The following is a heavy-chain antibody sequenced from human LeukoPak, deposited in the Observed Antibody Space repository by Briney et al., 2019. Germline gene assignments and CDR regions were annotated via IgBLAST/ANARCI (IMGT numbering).Heavy chain of an antibody. D-gene: IGHD1-1*01. CDR1: GFTFSSYW. CDR2: IKQDGSEK. V-gene: IGHV3-7*01. J-gene: IGHJ4*02. Sequence: GGSLRLSCAASGFTFSSYWMSWVRQAPGKGLEWVANIKQDGSEKYYVDSVKGRFTISRDNAKNSLYPQMDSLRVEDTAIYYCARDPRTVQIWGQGTLVTVSS. CDR3: ARDPRTVQI.